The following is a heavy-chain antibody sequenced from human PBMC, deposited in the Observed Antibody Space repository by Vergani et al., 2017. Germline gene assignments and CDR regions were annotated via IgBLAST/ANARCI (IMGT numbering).Heavy chain of an antibody. CDR1: GFTFSDYY. J-gene: IGHJ4*02. Sequence: QVQLVESGGGLVKPGGSLRLSCAASGFTFSDYYMSWIRQAPGKGLEWVSYISSSGSTIYYADSVKGRFTISRDNSKNTLFLHMNSLRPEDTAVYYCAKDLVSSTSSLYFDYWGQGTLVTVPS. CDR2: ISSSGSTI. CDR3: AKDLVSSTSSLYFDY. D-gene: IGHD6-6*01. V-gene: IGHV3-11*01.